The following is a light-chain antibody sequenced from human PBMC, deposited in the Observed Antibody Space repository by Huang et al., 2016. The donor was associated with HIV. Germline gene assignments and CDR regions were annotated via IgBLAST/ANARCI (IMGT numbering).Light chain of an antibody. CDR3: QESDTWPRLT. CDR2: GAS. CDR1: QSVSHY. V-gene: IGKV3-11*01. J-gene: IGKJ4*01. Sequence: IVLTQTPASLSLSAGERATLSCRASQSVSHYLAWYQHKPGQPPRLLIYGASRRATDIPARFNGSGSGTDFTLTISSLEAEDFALYYCQESDTWPRLTLGGGTKVEIK.